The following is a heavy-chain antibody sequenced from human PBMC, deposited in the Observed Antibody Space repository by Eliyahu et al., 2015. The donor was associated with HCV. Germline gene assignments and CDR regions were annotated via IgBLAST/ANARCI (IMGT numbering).Heavy chain of an antibody. V-gene: IGHV4-59*01. Sequence: QVQLQESGPGLVKPSETLSLPCTVSGGSITPYYGSWIRQPXGKGLEWIGSIYYSGSANDXPPLKSRVXISVDTSKNQFSLKLSSVTAADXAVYYCASGGGGIAVAGTGGWFDPWGQGTLVTVSS. D-gene: IGHD6-19*01. J-gene: IGHJ5*02. CDR3: ASGGGGIAVAGTGGWFDP. CDR2: IYYSGSA. CDR1: GGSITPYY.